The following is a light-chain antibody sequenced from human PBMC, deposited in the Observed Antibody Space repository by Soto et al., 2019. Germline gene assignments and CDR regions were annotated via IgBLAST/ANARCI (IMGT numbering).Light chain of an antibody. Sequence: DIQLTQSPSFLSASVGDRVTISCRASQDVSRFLAWYQQKPGKAPNLLIYAASIYQSGVPSRFSGSGSGTEFTLTISSLQPEDFATYYCQQLNSYVFTFGPGTKVDIK. CDR1: QDVSRF. J-gene: IGKJ3*01. V-gene: IGKV1-9*01. CDR3: QQLNSYVFT. CDR2: AAS.